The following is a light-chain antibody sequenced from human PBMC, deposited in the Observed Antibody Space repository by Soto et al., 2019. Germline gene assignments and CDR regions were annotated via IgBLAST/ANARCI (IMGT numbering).Light chain of an antibody. J-gene: IGKJ2*01. Sequence: DIQMTQSPSSLSASVGDKVTITCRASQRISSSLNWYQQKPGKAPNLLIYAVSNLQSGVPSRFSGRGSGTDFTLTISHLQPEDFATYYCQQSYSTPQTFGQGTKVEI. CDR1: QRISSS. CDR2: AVS. V-gene: IGKV1-39*01. CDR3: QQSYSTPQT.